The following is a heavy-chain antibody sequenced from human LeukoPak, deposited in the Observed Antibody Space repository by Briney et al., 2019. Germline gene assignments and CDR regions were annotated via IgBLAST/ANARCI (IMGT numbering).Heavy chain of an antibody. CDR2: IYYSGIT. D-gene: IGHD3-22*01. CDR3: ARVSSGYSRNFDC. V-gene: IGHV4-39*07. CDR1: GGSISNTGYS. Sequence: SETLSLTCTVSGGSISNTGYSWGWIRQPPGKGLEWIGSIYYSGITYYNPSLKSRVTISVDTSKNQFSLKLSSVTAADTAVYYCARVSSGYSRNFDCWGQGTLVIVSS. J-gene: IGHJ4*02.